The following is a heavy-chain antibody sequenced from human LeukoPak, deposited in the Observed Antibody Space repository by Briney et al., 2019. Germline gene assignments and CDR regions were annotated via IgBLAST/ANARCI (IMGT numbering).Heavy chain of an antibody. CDR1: GYTFTSYY. CDR2: INPSGGST. V-gene: IGHV1-46*01. CDR3: AGEADYMGSGYRGAFDI. Sequence: ASVKVSCKASGYTFTSYYMHWLRQAPGQGLEWMGIINPSGGSTSYAQKFQGRVTMTRDTSTSTVYMELSSLRSEDTAVYYCAGEADYMGSGYRGAFDIWGQGTMVTVSS. J-gene: IGHJ3*02. D-gene: IGHD3-22*01.